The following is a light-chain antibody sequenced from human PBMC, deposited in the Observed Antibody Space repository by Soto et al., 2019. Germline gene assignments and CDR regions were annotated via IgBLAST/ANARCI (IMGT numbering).Light chain of an antibody. CDR2: DAS. V-gene: IGKV1-5*01. Sequence: DIQMTQSPSTLSASVGDRVTITCRARQSISSWCAWYQQKQGKAPKLLIYDASSLESGVPSRFSGSGCGTEFTLTISSLQPDDFATYYCQQYNSYPVTFGQGTKLEIK. CDR1: QSISSW. J-gene: IGKJ2*01. CDR3: QQYNSYPVT.